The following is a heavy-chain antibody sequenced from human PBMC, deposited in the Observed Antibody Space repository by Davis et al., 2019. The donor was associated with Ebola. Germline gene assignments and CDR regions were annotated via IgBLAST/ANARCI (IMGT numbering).Heavy chain of an antibody. CDR1: GFTFSSYA. J-gene: IGHJ6*02. CDR3: ARDLWGYYYYGMDV. Sequence: SLKISCAASGFTFSSYAMHWVRQAPGKGLEWVAVISYDGSNKYYADSVKGRFTISRDNSKNTLYLQMNSLRAEDTAVYYCARDLWGYYYYGMDVWGQGTTVTVSS. D-gene: IGHD2/OR15-2a*01. V-gene: IGHV3-30*14. CDR2: ISYDGSNK.